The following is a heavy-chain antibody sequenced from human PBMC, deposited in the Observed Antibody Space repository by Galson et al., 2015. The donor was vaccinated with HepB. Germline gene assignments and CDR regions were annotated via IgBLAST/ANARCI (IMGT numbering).Heavy chain of an antibody. D-gene: IGHD4-11*01. Sequence: ETLSLTCAVYGGSFSGYYWSWIRQPPGKGLKWIGEINHSGSTNYNPSLKSRVTISVDTSKNQFSLKLSSVTAADTAVYYCARGPILPMTTVTTEAGLDPWGQGTLVTVSS. CDR1: GGSFSGYY. CDR3: ARGPILPMTTVTTEAGLDP. J-gene: IGHJ5*02. V-gene: IGHV4-34*01. CDR2: INHSGST.